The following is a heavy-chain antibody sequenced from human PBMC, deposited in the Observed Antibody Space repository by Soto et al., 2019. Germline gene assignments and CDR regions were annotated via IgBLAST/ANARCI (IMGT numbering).Heavy chain of an antibody. Sequence: SPMASITGSGYSFANYSIGCVRQMPLKGLEWIGIIYGGDSDTRYRQSFQGQATISADKSIRTAYLQWSSLKASDTATYYCARLRYCSGGNCYGDYWGQGTLLTVSS. J-gene: IGHJ4*02. CDR1: GYSFANYS. CDR3: ARLRYCSGGNCYGDY. D-gene: IGHD2-15*01. V-gene: IGHV5-51*01. CDR2: IYGGDSDT.